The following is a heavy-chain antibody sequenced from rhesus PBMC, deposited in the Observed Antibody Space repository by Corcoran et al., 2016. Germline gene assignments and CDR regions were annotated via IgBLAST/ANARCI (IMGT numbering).Heavy chain of an antibody. V-gene: IGHV4-80*01. D-gene: IGHD2-2*01. CDR1: GASISSYW. CDR2: INGNRGNN. J-gene: IGHJ4*01. Sequence: QVQLQESGPGLVKPSETLSLTCTVSGASISSYWWSWIRQPPGKGLEGIGEINGNRGNNKYNPPRKRRVTMSRDTSKKQFALKLSSVTAADTAVYYCATSYPLLVLLAYFDYWGQGVLVTVSS. CDR3: ATSYPLLVLLAYFDY.